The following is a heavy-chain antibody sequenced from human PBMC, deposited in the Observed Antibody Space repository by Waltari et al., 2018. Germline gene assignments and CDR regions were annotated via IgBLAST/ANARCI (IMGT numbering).Heavy chain of an antibody. D-gene: IGHD1-1*01. J-gene: IGHJ4*02. CDR3: ARTGTGTTWVDY. V-gene: IGHV4-39*07. Sequence: QLQLQESGPGLVKPSETLSLTCTVSGGSISSSSYYWGWIRQPPGKGLEWIGSIYYSGSTYYNPSLKSRVTISVDTSKNQFSLKLSSVTAADTAVYYCARTGTGTTWVDYWGQGTLVTVSS. CDR1: GGSISSSSYY. CDR2: IYYSGST.